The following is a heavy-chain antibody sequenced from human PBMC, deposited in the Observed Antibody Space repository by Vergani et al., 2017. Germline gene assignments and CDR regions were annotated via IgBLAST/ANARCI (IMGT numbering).Heavy chain of an antibody. CDR2: IYPGDSDT. D-gene: IGHD2-8*01. J-gene: IGHJ6*04. V-gene: IGHV5-51*01. Sequence: VQLVQSGAEVKKPGESLKISCKGSGYSFTSYWIGWVRQMPGKGLEWLGIIYPGDSDTRYSPSFQGQVTIAADKPISTAYLPWSSLKASGTAMYYCARLDWSNGDGYYYGMDVWGEGTTVTVSS. CDR3: ARLDWSNGDGYYYGMDV. CDR1: GYSFTSYW.